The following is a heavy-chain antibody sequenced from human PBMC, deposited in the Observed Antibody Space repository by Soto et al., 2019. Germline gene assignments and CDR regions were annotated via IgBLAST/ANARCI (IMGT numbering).Heavy chain of an antibody. D-gene: IGHD6-6*01. Sequence: QVQLVESGGGVVQPGGSLRLACAASGFTLSHYGMHWVRQAPGKGLEWVALIWSDGNSQYYVGPVKGRFTVSRDNSKNTVYLVKNSLKIDDTAVYHCVRAHPSRGSSPLNTGWFDPWGQGTLVTVSS. CDR3: VRAHPSRGSSPLNTGWFDP. CDR2: IWSDGNSQ. V-gene: IGHV3-33*08. J-gene: IGHJ5*02. CDR1: GFTLSHYG.